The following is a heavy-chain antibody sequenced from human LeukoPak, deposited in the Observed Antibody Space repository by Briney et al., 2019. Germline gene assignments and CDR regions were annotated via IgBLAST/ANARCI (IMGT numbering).Heavy chain of an antibody. CDR3: AKGSNRGVATIDY. CDR1: GFTFSSYA. Sequence: GGSLRLPCSASGFTFSSYAMHWVRQAPGKGLEYVSAISSNGGSTYYADSVKGRFTISRDNSKNTLYLQMSSLRAEDTAVYYCAKGSNRGVATIDYWGQGTLVTVSS. V-gene: IGHV3-64D*09. CDR2: ISSNGGST. J-gene: IGHJ4*02. D-gene: IGHD5-12*01.